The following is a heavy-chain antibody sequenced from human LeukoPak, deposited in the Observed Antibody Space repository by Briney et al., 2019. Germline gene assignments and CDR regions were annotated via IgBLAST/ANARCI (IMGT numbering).Heavy chain of an antibody. CDR2: ISSTSSTI. CDR1: GFTFSSYS. Sequence: GGPLRLSCAASGFTFSSYSMNWVRQAPGKGLEWVSYISSTSSTIYYADSVKGRFTISRDNAKNSLYLQVNSLRAEDTAVYYCARGGAANGAPWGYFDLWGRGTLVTVSS. J-gene: IGHJ2*01. CDR3: ARGGAANGAPWGYFDL. V-gene: IGHV3-48*01. D-gene: IGHD6-13*01.